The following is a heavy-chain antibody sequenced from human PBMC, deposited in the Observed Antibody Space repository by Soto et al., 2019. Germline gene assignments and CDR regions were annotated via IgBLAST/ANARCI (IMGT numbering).Heavy chain of an antibody. J-gene: IGHJ5*02. V-gene: IGHV3-23*01. CDR3: VKDLAASGWFDP. CDR2: VSNRGTST. CDR1: GFMFSGYA. Sequence: QLLESGGGLAQPGESLTLSCAASGFMFSGYAMSWVRQAPGKGLEWVSAVSNRGTSTSYADSVKGRFTISRDNSKNPLHLQMSGLGAEDTALYYCVKDLAASGWFDPWGQGTLVIVSS. D-gene: IGHD2-15*01.